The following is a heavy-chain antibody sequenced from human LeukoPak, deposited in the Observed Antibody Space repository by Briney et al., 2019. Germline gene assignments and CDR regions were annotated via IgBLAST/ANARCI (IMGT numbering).Heavy chain of an antibody. CDR3: ARNTYYYDGTIDY. CDR1: GFTFSGYS. D-gene: IGHD3-22*01. V-gene: IGHV3-21*01. J-gene: IGHJ4*02. CDR2: ISSSSSYI. Sequence: GGSLRLSCAASGFTFSGYSMNWVRQAPGKGLEWVSSISSSSSYIYYADSVKGRFTISRDNAKNSLYLQMNSLRAEDTAVYYCARNTYYYDGTIDYWGQGTLVTVSS.